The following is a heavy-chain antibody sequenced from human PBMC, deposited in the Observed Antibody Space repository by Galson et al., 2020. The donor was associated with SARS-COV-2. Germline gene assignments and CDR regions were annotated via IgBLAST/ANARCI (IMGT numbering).Heavy chain of an antibody. CDR3: ALDLIAAAGLFYYYYGMDV. Sequence: ESGPPLAKPTQTLTLTCPFSGFSLSTSGMCVSWIRQPPGKALEWLPRIDRDDDKYYSTSLKTRLTISKDTSKNQVALTMTNMDPVETATYYCALDLIAAAGLFYYYYGMDVWGQGATVAVSS. D-gene: IGHD6-13*01. V-gene: IGHV2-70*11. J-gene: IGHJ6*02. CDR1: GFSLSTSGMC. CDR2: IDRDDDK.